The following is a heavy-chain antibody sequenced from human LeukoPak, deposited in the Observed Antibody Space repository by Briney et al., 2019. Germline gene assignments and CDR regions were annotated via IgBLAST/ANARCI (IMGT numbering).Heavy chain of an antibody. D-gene: IGHD3-22*01. V-gene: IGHV1-69*11. Sequence: SVKVSCKASGGTFSSYAISWVRQAPGQGLEWMGRIIPILGTANYAQKFQGRVTITTDESTSTAYMELSSLRSEDTAVYYCAREYYYDSSAFGYWGQGTLVTVSS. CDR3: AREYYYDSSAFGY. CDR2: IIPILGTA. CDR1: GGTFSSYA. J-gene: IGHJ4*02.